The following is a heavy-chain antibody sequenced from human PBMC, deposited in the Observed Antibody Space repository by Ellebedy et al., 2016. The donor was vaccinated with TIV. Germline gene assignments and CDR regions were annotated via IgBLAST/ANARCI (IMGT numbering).Heavy chain of an antibody. D-gene: IGHD2-21*01. CDR1: GYTFNNYY. Sequence: ASVKVSCKASGYTFNNYYLHWVRQAPGQGLEWMGIIDPSDTSTTYAQKLQGRVTMTSDTSTSTVYMELNSLRSEETAVYYCARRDRHNAFDMWGQGTMVTVSS. CDR2: IDPSDTST. V-gene: IGHV1-46*02. J-gene: IGHJ3*02. CDR3: ARRDRHNAFDM.